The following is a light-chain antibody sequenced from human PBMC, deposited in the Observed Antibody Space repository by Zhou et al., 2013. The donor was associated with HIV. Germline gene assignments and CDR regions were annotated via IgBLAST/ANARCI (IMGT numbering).Light chain of an antibody. CDR3: QQYGTSSGA. Sequence: EIVLTQSPGTVSLSPGERATLSCRASQSITRSFLAWYQQKPSQAPRLLIYGASSRATGIPDRFSGSGSGTDFTLTITRLEPEDFAVYFCQQYGTSSGAFGQGTKLEIK. CDR2: GAS. V-gene: IGKV3-20*01. J-gene: IGKJ2*01. CDR1: QSITRSF.